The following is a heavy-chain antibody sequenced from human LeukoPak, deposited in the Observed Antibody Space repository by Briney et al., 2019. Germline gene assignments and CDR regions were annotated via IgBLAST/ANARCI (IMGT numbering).Heavy chain of an antibody. D-gene: IGHD6-13*01. Sequence: GESLKISCKGSGYSFTSYWIGWVRQMPGKGLEWMGIIYPGDSDTRYSPSFQGQVTISADKSISTAYLQWSSLKASDTAMYYCARQGRIAAAGRGENWFDPWGQGTLVTVSS. CDR1: GYSFTSYW. CDR2: IYPGDSDT. CDR3: ARQGRIAAAGRGENWFDP. V-gene: IGHV5-51*01. J-gene: IGHJ5*02.